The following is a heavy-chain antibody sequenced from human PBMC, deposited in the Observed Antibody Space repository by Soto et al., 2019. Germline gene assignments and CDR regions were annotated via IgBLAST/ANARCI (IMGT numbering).Heavy chain of an antibody. CDR3: ARGWGYDSNDYYYAY. Sequence: QVQLVQSGAEVRKPGSSVKVSCKASGGTFSRHAISWVRQAPGQGLEWMGGIIPILGTANHAQKFQGRVTIIADESRSTVYMELSSLRSEDTAMYYCARGWGYDSNDYYYAYWGQGTLVIVSS. CDR1: GGTFSRHA. V-gene: IGHV1-69*01. CDR2: IIPILGTA. D-gene: IGHD3-22*01. J-gene: IGHJ4*02.